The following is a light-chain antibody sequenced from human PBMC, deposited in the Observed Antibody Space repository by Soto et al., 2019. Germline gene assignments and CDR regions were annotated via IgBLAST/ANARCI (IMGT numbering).Light chain of an antibody. CDR3: QHYETSPPPYT. Sequence: EIVLTQSPGTLSLSPGERATLSCRASQSLTSSYLAWYQQKPGQAPRLLIFGASSRANGIPDRFSGSGSGTDFTLPISRLEPEDFAVYYCQHYETSPPPYTFGQGTKLEIK. V-gene: IGKV3-20*01. J-gene: IGKJ2*01. CDR2: GAS. CDR1: QSLTSSY.